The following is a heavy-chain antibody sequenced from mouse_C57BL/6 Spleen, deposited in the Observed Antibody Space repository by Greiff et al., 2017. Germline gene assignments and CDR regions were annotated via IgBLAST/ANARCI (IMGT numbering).Heavy chain of an antibody. CDR1: GYTFTDYN. CDR2: INPNNGGT. D-gene: IGHD3-2*02. Sequence: DVKLQESGPELVKPGASVKMSCKASGYTFTDYNMHWVKQSHGKSLEWIGYINPNNGGTSYNQKFKGKATLTVNKSSSTAYMELRSLTSEDSAVYYCARGDSSDSWFAYWGQGTLVTVSA. V-gene: IGHV1-22*01. CDR3: ARGDSSDSWFAY. J-gene: IGHJ3*01.